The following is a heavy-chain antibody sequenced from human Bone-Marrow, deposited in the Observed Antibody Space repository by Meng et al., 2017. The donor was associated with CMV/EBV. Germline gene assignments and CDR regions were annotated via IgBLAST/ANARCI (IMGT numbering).Heavy chain of an antibody. D-gene: IGHD2-8*01. J-gene: IGHJ4*02. V-gene: IGHV1-58*01. CDR3: AADPSGWCNYKSCPPPRF. CDR1: GFTFTTFA. CDR2: IVVDSGKT. Sequence: SVKVSCKASGFTFTTFAVQWVRQARGQRLEWMGWIVVDSGKTNYAQEFQERVTLTRDMSTSTAYMELSGLTSDDTAVYYCAADPSGWCNYKSCPPPRFWGQGTLVTVSS.